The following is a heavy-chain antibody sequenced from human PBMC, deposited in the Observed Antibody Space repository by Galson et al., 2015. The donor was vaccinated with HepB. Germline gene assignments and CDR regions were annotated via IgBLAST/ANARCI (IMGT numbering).Heavy chain of an antibody. D-gene: IGHD3-3*01. CDR3: AKDLMDDSRSIDY. V-gene: IGHV3-23*01. CDR2: ISGSGTGT. Sequence: SLRLSCAASGFTFSSYAMSWVRQAPEKGLQWVSDISGSGTGTYYADSVKGRFTISRDNSKNTLYLQMNSLRAEDTAVYYCAKDLMDDSRSIDYWGQGTLVTVSS. J-gene: IGHJ4*02. CDR1: GFTFSSYA.